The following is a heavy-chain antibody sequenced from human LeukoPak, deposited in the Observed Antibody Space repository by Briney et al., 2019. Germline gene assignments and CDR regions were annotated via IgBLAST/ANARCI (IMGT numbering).Heavy chain of an antibody. J-gene: IGHJ3*02. V-gene: IGHV4-38-2*02. CDR3: ARENLYGSNAFDI. D-gene: IGHD4-17*01. Sequence: SETLSLTCTVSGYSISSGYYWAWIRQPPGKGLEWIGSIYHSGNTYYNPSLKSRVTISLDTSKNQFSLKLSSVTAADTAVYYCARENLYGSNAFDIWGQGTMVTVSS. CDR2: IYHSGNT. CDR1: GYSISSGYY.